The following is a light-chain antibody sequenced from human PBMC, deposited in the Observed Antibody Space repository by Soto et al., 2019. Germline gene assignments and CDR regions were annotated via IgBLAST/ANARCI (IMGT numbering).Light chain of an antibody. J-gene: IGKJ4*01. CDR2: TAS. CDR1: QGISSY. Sequence: IQLTQFPSSLSASVGDRVTITCRASQGISSYLAWYQIQPGEAPKLLIYTASTLQSGVPSRFSGSGSGTDFTLTISSLQPEDFATYYCQQLHSYPLTFGGGTKVDIK. V-gene: IGKV1-9*01. CDR3: QQLHSYPLT.